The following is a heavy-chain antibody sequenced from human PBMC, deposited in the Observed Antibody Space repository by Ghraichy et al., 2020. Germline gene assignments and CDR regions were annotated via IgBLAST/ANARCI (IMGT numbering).Heavy chain of an antibody. CDR1: GLTLSRYG. Sequence: GGSLRLSCAASGLTLSRYGMHWVRQAPGKGLEWVAYISHDGSKTNHADSVKGRFTISRDNTKNTLYLQMNSLRDEDTAVYYCARWGGGSSFDYWGQGTLVTVSS. V-gene: IGHV3-30*03. D-gene: IGHD3-10*01. J-gene: IGHJ4*02. CDR2: ISHDGSKT. CDR3: ARWGGGSSFDY.